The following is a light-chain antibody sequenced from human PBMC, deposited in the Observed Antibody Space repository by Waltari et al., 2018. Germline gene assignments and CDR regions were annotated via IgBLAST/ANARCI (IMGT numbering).Light chain of an antibody. CDR2: RSD. V-gene: IGLV1-44*01. J-gene: IGLJ3*02. CDR3: ASWDDSLNGHWV. Sequence: QSVLTQPPSASGTPGQRVTISCSGSASNIGGNLVNWYQQLPGKAPNPLIYRSDQRPSGVPDRFSGSKTGTSASLAISGLQSDDEADYFCASWDDSLNGHWVFGGGTKVTVL. CDR1: ASNIGGNL.